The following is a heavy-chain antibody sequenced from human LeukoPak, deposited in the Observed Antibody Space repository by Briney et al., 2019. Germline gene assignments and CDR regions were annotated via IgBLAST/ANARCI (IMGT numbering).Heavy chain of an antibody. D-gene: IGHD3-22*01. Sequence: GASVKVSCKASGYTFTSYGISWVRQAPGQGLEWMGWISAYNGNTNYAQKLHGRVTMTTDTSTSTAYTELRSLRSDDTAVYHCARPYYDSSAPPYDYWGQGTLVTVSS. V-gene: IGHV1-18*01. CDR3: ARPYYDSSAPPYDY. CDR2: ISAYNGNT. CDR1: GYTFTSYG. J-gene: IGHJ4*02.